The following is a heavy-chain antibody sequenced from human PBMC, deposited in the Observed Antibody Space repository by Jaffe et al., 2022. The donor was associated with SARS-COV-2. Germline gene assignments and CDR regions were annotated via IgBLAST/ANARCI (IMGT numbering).Heavy chain of an antibody. CDR1: GFTFSSYW. CDR3: ARAHRSMIVVVIGEVDYFDY. D-gene: IGHD3-22*01. CDR2: IKQDGSEK. V-gene: IGHV3-7*01. J-gene: IGHJ4*02. Sequence: EVQLVESGGGLVQPGGSLRLSCAASGFTFSSYWMSWVRQAPGKGLEWVANIKQDGSEKYYVDSVKGRFTISRDNAKNSLYLQMNSLRAEDTAVYYCARAHRSMIVVVIGEVDYFDYWGQGTLVTVSS.